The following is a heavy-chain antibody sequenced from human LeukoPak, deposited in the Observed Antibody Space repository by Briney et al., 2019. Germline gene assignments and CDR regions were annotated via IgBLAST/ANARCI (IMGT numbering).Heavy chain of an antibody. D-gene: IGHD3-22*01. Sequence: ASVKVSCKASGYTFTGYYMHWVRQPPGQGLEWMGWINPNSGRTNYAQKFQGRVTMTRDTSISTAYMELSRLRSDDTAVYYCWVVITHDAFDIWGQGTMVTVSS. V-gene: IGHV1-2*02. J-gene: IGHJ3*02. CDR1: GYTFTGYY. CDR3: WVVITHDAFDI. CDR2: INPNSGRT.